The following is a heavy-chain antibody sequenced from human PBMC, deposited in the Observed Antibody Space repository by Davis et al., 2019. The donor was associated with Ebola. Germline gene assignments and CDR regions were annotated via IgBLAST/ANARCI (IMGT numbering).Heavy chain of an antibody. CDR2: IKQDGSEK. D-gene: IGHD3-10*01. V-gene: IGHV3-7*01. Sequence: GESLKISCAASGFTFSSYWMSWVRQAPGKGLEWVANIKQDGSEKYYVDSVKGRFTISRDNAKNSLYLQMNSLRAEDTAVYYCAKYASITMVQGVITHLYYYYYGMDVWGQGTTVTVSS. CDR1: GFTFSSYW. J-gene: IGHJ6*02. CDR3: AKYASITMVQGVITHLYYYYYGMDV.